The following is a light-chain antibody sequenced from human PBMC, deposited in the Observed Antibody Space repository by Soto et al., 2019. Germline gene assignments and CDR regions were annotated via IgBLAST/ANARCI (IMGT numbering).Light chain of an antibody. CDR3: QPCCRNFYS. V-gene: IGKV1-5*01. Sequence: DIQMTQSPSTLSASVGDRVTITCRASQSISSHLAWYQQKPGKAPEVLIYDASTLESGVSSRFSGSGSGTKFTLTISNLQPDDFAMNRCQPCCRNFYSFGHG. CDR1: QSISSH. CDR2: DAS. J-gene: IGKJ2*01.